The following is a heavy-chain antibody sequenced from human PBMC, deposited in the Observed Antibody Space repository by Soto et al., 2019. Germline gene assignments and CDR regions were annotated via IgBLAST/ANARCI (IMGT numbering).Heavy chain of an antibody. Sequence: ASVKVSCKASGFTFTSSAVQWVRQARGQRLEWIGWIVVGSGNTNYAQKFQERVTITRDMSTSTAYMELSSLRSEDTAVYYCARVCGVIITTSFDYWGQGTLVTVSS. D-gene: IGHD3-22*01. CDR3: ARVCGVIITTSFDY. CDR2: IVVGSGNT. V-gene: IGHV1-58*01. CDR1: GFTFTSSA. J-gene: IGHJ4*02.